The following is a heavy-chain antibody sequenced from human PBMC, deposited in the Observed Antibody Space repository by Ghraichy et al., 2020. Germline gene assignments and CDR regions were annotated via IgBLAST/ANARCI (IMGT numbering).Heavy chain of an antibody. D-gene: IGHD3-22*01. CDR2: INQDGIQK. J-gene: IGHJ4*02. V-gene: IGHV3-7*01. Sequence: GGSLRLSCAASGFTFSYYWMSWVRQAPGKGLEWVANINQDGIQKYYVDSGKGRFTMSRDNARNSLYLQMNSLRAEDTAVYYCATSPTRDSRSSYWGQGTLVTVSS. CDR3: ATSPTRDSRSSY. CDR1: GFTFSYYW.